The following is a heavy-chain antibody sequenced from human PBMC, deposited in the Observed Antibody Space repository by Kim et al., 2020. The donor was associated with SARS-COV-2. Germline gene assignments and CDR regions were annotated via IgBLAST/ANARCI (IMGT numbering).Heavy chain of an antibody. CDR2: GT. J-gene: IGHJ4*02. D-gene: IGHD7-27*01. CDR3: ARGPATGDFDY. V-gene: IGHV1-2*02. Sequence: GTTAAQSFQGRVTMTRDTSISTVYMELSSVRSYDTAVYYCARGPATGDFDYWGQGTLVTVSS.